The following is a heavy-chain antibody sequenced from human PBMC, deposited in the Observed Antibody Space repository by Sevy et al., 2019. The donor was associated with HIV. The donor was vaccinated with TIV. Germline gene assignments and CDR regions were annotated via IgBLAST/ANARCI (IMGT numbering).Heavy chain of an antibody. CDR2: ISGDGENT. CDR3: ARDGRGISAFDI. CDR1: EFIFSCHA. V-gene: IGHV3-23*01. J-gene: IGHJ3*02. Sequence: GGSLRLSCVASEFIFSCHAVSWVRQAPGKGLEWVSAISGDGENTHYADSVRGRFTISRDNFKNTLYLQMNSLRAEDTALYYCARDGRGISAFDIWGPGTMVTVSS. D-gene: IGHD3-3*02.